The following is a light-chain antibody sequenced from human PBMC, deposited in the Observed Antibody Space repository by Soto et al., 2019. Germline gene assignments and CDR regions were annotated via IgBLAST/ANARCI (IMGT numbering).Light chain of an antibody. V-gene: IGKV1-33*01. J-gene: IGKJ4*01. Sequence: DIQMTQSPSSLSASVGDRFTMTCQASQDINNYLNCYQQRPGKAPKILIXEASNLATGVPSRFSASGSGTHFTFSIRSLQHEDIGTHYCQQYDNLHQLTFGAGTKVDIK. CDR1: QDINNY. CDR3: QQYDNLHQLT. CDR2: EAS.